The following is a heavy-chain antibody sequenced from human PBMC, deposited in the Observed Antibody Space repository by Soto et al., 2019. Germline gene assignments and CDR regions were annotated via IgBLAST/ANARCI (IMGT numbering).Heavy chain of an antibody. CDR2: ISSSSSYI. J-gene: IGHJ6*02. CDR3: ARHGRNGMDV. Sequence: GGSLRLSCAASGFTFSSYSMNWARQAPGKGLEWVSSISSSSSYIYYADSVKGRFTISRDNAKNSLYLQMNSLRAEDTAVYYCARHGRNGMDVWGQGTTVTVSS. CDR1: GFTFSSYS. D-gene: IGHD1-1*01. V-gene: IGHV3-21*01.